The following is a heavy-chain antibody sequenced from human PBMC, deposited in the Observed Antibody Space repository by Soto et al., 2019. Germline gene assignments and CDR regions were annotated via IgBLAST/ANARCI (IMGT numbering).Heavy chain of an antibody. J-gene: IGHJ5*01. D-gene: IGHD6-19*01. CDR2: ISGGGSTT. V-gene: IGHV3-23*01. CDR3: AKARKYSSPYDS. Sequence: EVQLLESGGGLVQPGGSLRLSCATSGFMFGGYAMNWVRQAPGKGLEWVSVISGGGSTTNYADSVRGRFTTSRDSSTDTVYLQMYSLRVEDTAVYYCAKARKYSSPYDSWGQGTLVTVSS. CDR1: GFMFGGYA.